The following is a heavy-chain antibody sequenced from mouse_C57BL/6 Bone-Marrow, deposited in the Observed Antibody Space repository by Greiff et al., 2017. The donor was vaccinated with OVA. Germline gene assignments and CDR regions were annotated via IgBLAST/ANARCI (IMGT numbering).Heavy chain of an antibody. Sequence: VQLQQPGAELVMPGASVKLSCKASGYTFTSYWMHWVKQRPGQGLEWIGEIDPSDGYTNYNQKFKGKSTLTVDKSSSTAYMQLSSLTSEDSAVYYGARLYDYDWGYFDYWGQGTTLTVSS. D-gene: IGHD2-4*01. CDR2: IDPSDGYT. V-gene: IGHV1-69*01. CDR1: GYTFTSYW. CDR3: ARLYDYDWGYFDY. J-gene: IGHJ2*01.